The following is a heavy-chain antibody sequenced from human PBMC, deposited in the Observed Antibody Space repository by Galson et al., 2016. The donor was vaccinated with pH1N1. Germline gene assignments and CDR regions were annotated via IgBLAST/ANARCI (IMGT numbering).Heavy chain of an antibody. D-gene: IGHD3-9*01. J-gene: IGHJ4*02. CDR2: IRQDGSEI. CDR1: GFRFGNYW. CDR3: APSGPYYFASY. V-gene: IGHV3-7*01. Sequence: LRLSRAASGFRFGNYWMSWVRQAPGKGLEWVANIRQDGSEIYHVGSVKGRFTISRDNAKNSLYLQMNSLRAEDTAVYYCAPSGPYYFASYWGQGTLVTVSS.